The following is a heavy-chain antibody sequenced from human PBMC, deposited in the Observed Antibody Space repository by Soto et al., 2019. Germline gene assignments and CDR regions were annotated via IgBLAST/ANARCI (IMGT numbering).Heavy chain of an antibody. J-gene: IGHJ5*02. V-gene: IGHV4-30-2*01. D-gene: IGHD3-16*02. CDR2: IYHSGST. CDR1: GGSISSGGYS. Sequence: QLQLQESGSGLVKPSQTLSLTCAVSGGSISSGGYSWSWIRQPPGKGLEWIGYIYHSGSTYYNPSLKCRVTMSVDRSKNQFSLKLSSVTAADTAVYYCARSRSTVSFWFDPWGQGTLVTVSS. CDR3: ARSRSTVSFWFDP.